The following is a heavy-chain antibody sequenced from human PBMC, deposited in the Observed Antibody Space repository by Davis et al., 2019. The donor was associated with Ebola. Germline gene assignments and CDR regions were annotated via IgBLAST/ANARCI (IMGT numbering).Heavy chain of an antibody. CDR3: ARGLGGYNDPFDY. V-gene: IGHV4-59*12. D-gene: IGHD5-24*01. CDR2: IYYSGST. Sequence: MPSETLSLTCTVSGGSISSYYWSWIRQPPGKGLEWIGYIYYSGSTNYNPSLKSRVTISVDTSKNQFSLKLSSVTAADTAVYYCARGLGGYNDPFDYWGQGTLVTVSS. J-gene: IGHJ4*02. CDR1: GGSISSYY.